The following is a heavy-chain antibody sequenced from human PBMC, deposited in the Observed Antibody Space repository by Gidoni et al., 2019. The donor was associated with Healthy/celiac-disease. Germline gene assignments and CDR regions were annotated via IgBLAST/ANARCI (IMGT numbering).Heavy chain of an antibody. J-gene: IGHJ5*02. CDR3: ARSGDYYGSGSAWFDP. Sequence: QVQLVQSGAEVKKPGSSLKVSRQASGGTVSIYAISWVRQAPGQGLEWMGRIIPILGIANYAQKFQGRVTITADKSTSTAYMELSSLRSEDKAVYYCARSGDYYGSGSAWFDPWGQGTLVTVSS. V-gene: IGHV1-69*09. D-gene: IGHD3-10*01. CDR2: IIPILGIA. CDR1: GGTVSIYA.